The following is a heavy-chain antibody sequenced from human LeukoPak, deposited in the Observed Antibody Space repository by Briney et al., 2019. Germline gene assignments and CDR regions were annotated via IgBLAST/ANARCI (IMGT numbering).Heavy chain of an antibody. CDR1: GFTFSSYW. CDR3: AKGSGINHYHWIDP. CDR2: INQDGSEK. Sequence: GGSLRLSCAASGFTFSSYWMSWVRQAPGKGLQWVANINQDGSEKYYVDSVKGRFTISRDNAKNSLNLQMSSLRAEDTALYYCAKGSGINHYHWIDPWGQGTLVTVSS. V-gene: IGHV3-7*05. J-gene: IGHJ5*02. D-gene: IGHD1-14*01.